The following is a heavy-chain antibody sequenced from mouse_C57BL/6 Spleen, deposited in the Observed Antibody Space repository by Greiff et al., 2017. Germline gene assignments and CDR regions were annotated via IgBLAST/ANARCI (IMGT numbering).Heavy chain of an antibody. CDR2: IHPSDSDT. D-gene: IGHD1-1*01. CDR1: GYTFTSYW. CDR3: AIGRIGLYGSSSDWYFDV. J-gene: IGHJ1*03. Sequence: QVQLKQPGAELVKPGASVKVSCKASGYTFTSYWMHWVKQRPGQGLEWIGRIHPSDSDTNYNQKFKGKATLTVDKSSSTAYMQLSSLTSEDSAVYYCAIGRIGLYGSSSDWYFDVWGTGTTVTVSS. V-gene: IGHV1-74*01.